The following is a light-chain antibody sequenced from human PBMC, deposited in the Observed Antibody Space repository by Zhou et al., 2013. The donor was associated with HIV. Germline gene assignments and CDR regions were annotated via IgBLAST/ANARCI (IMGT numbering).Light chain of an antibody. V-gene: IGKV1-5*03. CDR2: KAS. J-gene: IGKJ1*01. CDR1: QSIGNW. Sequence: DIQMTQSPSTLSASVGDRVTITCRASQSIGNWLAWYQQKPGEAPKVLIYKASTLQRGVPSRFSGSGSGTEFTLTISSLQPDDFATYYCQQYKTYSTFGQGTEGG. CDR3: QQYKTYST.